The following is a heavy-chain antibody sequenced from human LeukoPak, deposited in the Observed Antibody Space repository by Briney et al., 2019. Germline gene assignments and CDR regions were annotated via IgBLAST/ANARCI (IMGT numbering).Heavy chain of an antibody. J-gene: IGHJ4*02. Sequence: PGGSLRLSCAASGFTFSSYGMHWVRQAPGKGLEWVAVIWYDGSNKYYADSVKGRFTISRDNSKNTLYLQMNSLRAEDTAVYYCARDSRGIVGATIYYWGQGTLVTVSS. CDR2: IWYDGSNK. D-gene: IGHD1-26*01. CDR3: ARDSRGIVGATIYY. V-gene: IGHV3-33*01. CDR1: GFTFSSYG.